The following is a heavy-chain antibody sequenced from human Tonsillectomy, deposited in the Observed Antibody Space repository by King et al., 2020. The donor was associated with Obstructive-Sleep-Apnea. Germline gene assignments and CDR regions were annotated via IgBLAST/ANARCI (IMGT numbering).Heavy chain of an antibody. V-gene: IGHV4-4*02. CDR3: ASARWDY. Sequence: LQLQESGPELVKPSGTLFLTCAVSGDSIISSHWWSWVRQSPGKGLEWIGEIYHSGSANYNPSLKSRLTISVDKSSNQFSLNLNSVTAADTAIYFCASARWDYWGPGTLVTVSS. CDR2: IYHSGSA. J-gene: IGHJ4*02. D-gene: IGHD4-23*01. CDR1: GDSIISSHW.